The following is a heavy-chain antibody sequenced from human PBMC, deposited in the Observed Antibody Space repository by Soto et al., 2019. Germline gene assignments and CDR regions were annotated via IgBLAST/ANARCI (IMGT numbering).Heavy chain of an antibody. V-gene: IGHV4-34*01. Sequence: SETLSLTCAVYGGSFSGYYWSWIRQPPGKGLEWIGEINHSGSTNYNPSLKSRVTISVDTSKNQFSLKLSSVTAADTAVYYCARGVLINSSSDHYYYYYGMDVWGQGTTVTVSS. CDR3: ARGVLINSSSDHYYYYYGMDV. D-gene: IGHD6-6*01. J-gene: IGHJ6*02. CDR2: INHSGST. CDR1: GGSFSGYY.